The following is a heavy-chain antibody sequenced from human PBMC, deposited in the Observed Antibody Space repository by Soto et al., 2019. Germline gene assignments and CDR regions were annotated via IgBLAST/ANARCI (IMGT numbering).Heavy chain of an antibody. CDR2: INHSGST. Sequence: SETLSLTCAVYGGSFSGYYWSWIRQPPGKGLEWIGEINHSGSTNYNPSLKSRVTISVDTSKNQFSLKLSSVTAADTAVYYWARGVGDYDYWGQGTLVTVSS. CDR1: GGSFSGYY. CDR3: ARGVGDYDY. D-gene: IGHD4-17*01. V-gene: IGHV4-34*01. J-gene: IGHJ4*02.